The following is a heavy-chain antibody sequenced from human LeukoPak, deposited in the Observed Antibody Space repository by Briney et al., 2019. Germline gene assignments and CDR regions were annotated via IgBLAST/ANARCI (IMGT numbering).Heavy chain of an antibody. V-gene: IGHV1-18*01. CDR1: GYTFTSYG. CDR2: ISAYNGNT. Sequence: ASVKVSCTASGYTFTSYGISWVRQAPGQGLEWMGWISAYNGNTNYAQKLQGRFTITTDTSTNTAYMELRSLRSDDTAVYYCARDSDKPGTTGYWGQGTLVTVSS. CDR3: ARDSDKPGTTGY. D-gene: IGHD1-7*01. J-gene: IGHJ4*02.